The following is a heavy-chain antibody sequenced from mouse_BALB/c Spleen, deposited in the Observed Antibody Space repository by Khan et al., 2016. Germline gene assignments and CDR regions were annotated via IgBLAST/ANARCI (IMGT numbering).Heavy chain of an antibody. CDR3: ARLHYYGRFAY. J-gene: IGHJ3*01. CDR2: INPDSSTI. CDR1: GFDFSRYW. V-gene: IGHV4-1*02. Sequence: EVQLQESGGGLVQPGGSLKLSCVASGFDFSRYWMSWVRQAPGKGLEWIGEINPDSSTINYTPSLKDKFIISRDNAKNTLYLQMSKVRSEDTALSYCARLHYYGRFAYWGQGTLVTVSA. D-gene: IGHD1-2*01.